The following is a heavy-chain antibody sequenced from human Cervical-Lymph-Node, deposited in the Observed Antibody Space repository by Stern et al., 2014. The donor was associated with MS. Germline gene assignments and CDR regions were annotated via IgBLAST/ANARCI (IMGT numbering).Heavy chain of an antibody. Sequence: VQLVQSGAEVKEPGSSVKVSCTASGGTSSRHAISWVRQAPGQGLEWMGGIIPVLRTTNYAQKFQGRVTITADDSTSTTFLELSGLTSNDTALYYCARRGSARRGSGWLDPWGQGTLVIVSS. D-gene: IGHD3-10*01. J-gene: IGHJ5*02. CDR3: ARRGSARRGSGWLDP. V-gene: IGHV1-69*01. CDR1: GGTSSRHA. CDR2: IIPVLRTT.